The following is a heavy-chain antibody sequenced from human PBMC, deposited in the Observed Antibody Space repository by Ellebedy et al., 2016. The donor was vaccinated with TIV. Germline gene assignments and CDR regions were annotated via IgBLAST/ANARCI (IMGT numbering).Heavy chain of an antibody. J-gene: IGHJ4*02. V-gene: IGHV4-38-2*02. CDR1: GYSISSGYY. CDR2: IYHSGST. D-gene: IGHD1-14*01. Sequence: SETLSLTCTVSGYSISSGYYWGWIRQPPGKGLEWIGSIYHSGSTYYNPSLKSRVTISVDTSKNQFSLKLSSVTAADTAVYYCARVNLRFGTDWGQGTLVTVSS. CDR3: ARVNLRFGTD.